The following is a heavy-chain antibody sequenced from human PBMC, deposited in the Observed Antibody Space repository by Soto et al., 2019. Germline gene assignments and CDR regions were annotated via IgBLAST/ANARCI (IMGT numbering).Heavy chain of an antibody. V-gene: IGHV4-39*02. CDR3: ATSADNWFDP. CDR2: VYYSGSA. Sequence: SETLSLTCSVSGGSMSSSTFYWGWIRQPPGKGLEWIGSVYYSGSAYYNSSLKTRVTMSVDLSKNHFSLRLSSVTAADTAVYYCATSADNWFDPWGQGTLITVSS. CDR1: GGSMSSSTFY. J-gene: IGHJ5*02.